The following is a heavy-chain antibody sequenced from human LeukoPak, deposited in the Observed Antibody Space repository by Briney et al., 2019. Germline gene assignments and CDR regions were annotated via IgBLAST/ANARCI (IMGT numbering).Heavy chain of an antibody. Sequence: ASVTVSCKASGHTLTELSINWVRQAPGKGLEWMGRINPGDGDRDYAQRLQGRVSMTEDTSTDSAYMDLRSLRSEDTAMYYCVTDRGAINAYDIWGQGTMVTVSS. CDR2: INPGDGDR. D-gene: IGHD2-15*01. CDR3: VTDRGAINAYDI. CDR1: GHTLTELS. J-gene: IGHJ3*02. V-gene: IGHV1-24*01.